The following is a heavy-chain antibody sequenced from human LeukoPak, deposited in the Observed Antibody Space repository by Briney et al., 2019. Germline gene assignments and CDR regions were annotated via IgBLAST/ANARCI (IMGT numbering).Heavy chain of an antibody. CDR1: GFTFSSYW. CDR3: ARRSAAKDAFDI. Sequence: GGSLRLSCEASGFTFSSYWMHWVRQAPGKGLVWISRINSDGSTTSYADPVKGRLTISRDNAKNTLFLQMNSLRAEDTAVYYCARRSAAKDAFDIWGQGTMVTVSS. V-gene: IGHV3-74*01. D-gene: IGHD6-25*01. CDR2: INSDGSTT. J-gene: IGHJ3*02.